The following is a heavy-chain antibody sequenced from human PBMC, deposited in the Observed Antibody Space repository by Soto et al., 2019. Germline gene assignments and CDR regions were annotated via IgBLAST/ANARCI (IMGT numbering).Heavy chain of an antibody. V-gene: IGHV3-30*18. CDR2: ISHDGTDK. Sequence: QVQLVESGGGVVQPGRSLRLSCAASGFTFSSYGIHWVRQAPGKGLEWVALISHDGTDKYYADSVKGRFTIARDNFKNTLYLQTSSLRPEATAVYYCVKERYAQLWLEDYGMDVWGQGTTVTV. D-gene: IGHD5-18*01. CDR1: GFTFSSYG. J-gene: IGHJ6*02. CDR3: VKERYAQLWLEDYGMDV.